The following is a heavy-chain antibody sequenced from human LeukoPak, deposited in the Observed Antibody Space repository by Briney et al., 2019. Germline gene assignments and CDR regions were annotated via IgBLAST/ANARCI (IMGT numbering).Heavy chain of an antibody. Sequence: GGSLRLSCAASGFTFSSYWMSWVRQAPGKGLEWVANIKQDGSEKYYVDSVKGRFTISRDSAKNSLFLQMNSLRAEDTAVYYCARFDWLLSLDPWGQGTLVTVSS. V-gene: IGHV3-7*02. D-gene: IGHD3-9*01. CDR1: GFTFSSYW. CDR2: IKQDGSEK. CDR3: ARFDWLLSLDP. J-gene: IGHJ5*02.